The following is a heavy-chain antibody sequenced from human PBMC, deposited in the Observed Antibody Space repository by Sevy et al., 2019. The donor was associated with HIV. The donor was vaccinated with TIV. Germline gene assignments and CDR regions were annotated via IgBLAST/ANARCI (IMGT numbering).Heavy chain of an antibody. J-gene: IGHJ4*02. V-gene: IGHV4-59*01. CDR1: GDSISSYF. CDR3: AGDSAVVPRALVY. CDR2: IYYSGSS. Sequence: SETLSLTCNVSGDSISSYFWSWFRQPPGKGLEWIGYIYYSGSSEYNPSLRSPVTISIDTSKKYLSMKLTSVTAADTAVYYCAGDSAVVPRALVYWGQGTLVTVSS. D-gene: IGHD2-15*01.